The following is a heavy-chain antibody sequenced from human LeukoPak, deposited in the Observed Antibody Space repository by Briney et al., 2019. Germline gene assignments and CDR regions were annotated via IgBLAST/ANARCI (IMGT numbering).Heavy chain of an antibody. J-gene: IGHJ5*02. CDR2: IYHSGST. CDR3: ARDLRSGSYLNWFDP. V-gene: IGHV4-38-2*02. D-gene: IGHD3-10*01. Sequence: SETLSLTCAVTGYSISYGYYWGWIRQPPGKGLEWIGSIYHSGSTYYNPSLKSRVTISVDTSKNRFSLNLGSVTAADTAVYYCARDLRSGSYLNWFDPWGQGTLVTVSS. CDR1: GYSISYGYY.